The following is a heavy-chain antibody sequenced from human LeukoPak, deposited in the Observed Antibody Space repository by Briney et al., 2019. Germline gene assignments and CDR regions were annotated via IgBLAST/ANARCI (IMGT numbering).Heavy chain of an antibody. V-gene: IGHV1-2*02. Sequence: GASVKVSCKASGYTFTGYYMHWVRQAPGQGLEWMGWINPNSGGTNYAQKFQGRVTMTRDTSISTAYMELSRLRSDDTAVYCCASEPAAMAEVDYYYGMDVWGQGTTVTVSS. CDR2: INPNSGGT. D-gene: IGHD2-2*01. CDR1: GYTFTGYY. J-gene: IGHJ6*02. CDR3: ASEPAAMAEVDYYYGMDV.